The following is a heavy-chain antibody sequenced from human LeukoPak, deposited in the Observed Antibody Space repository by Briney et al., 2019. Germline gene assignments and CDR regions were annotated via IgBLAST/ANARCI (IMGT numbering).Heavy chain of an antibody. CDR3: ARDLRGLGDFFDY. J-gene: IGHJ4*02. V-gene: IGHV1-2*02. Sequence: ASVKVSCKASGYTFTGYYMHWVRQAPGQGLEWMGWINPDSGGTNYAQNFPGRVTITRDTSISTAYMELRSLRSAAAAVYFCARDLRGLGDFFDYWGQGTLVTIS. CDR1: GYTFTGYY. CDR2: INPDSGGT. D-gene: IGHD3-10*01.